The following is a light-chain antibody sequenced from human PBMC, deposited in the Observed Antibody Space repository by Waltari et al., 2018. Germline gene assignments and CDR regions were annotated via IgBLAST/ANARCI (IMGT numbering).Light chain of an antibody. Sequence: QSALTQPRSVSGSPGQSVTISCTGGNSDVGSHNHVSWYQQHPGKAPTVMIYDVVQRPSGVPDRFSASKSGNTASLTIAGLQPEDEADYFCCSFSGTYTYVFGTGTKVTVL. V-gene: IGLV2-11*01. CDR2: DVV. CDR3: CSFSGTYTYV. J-gene: IGLJ1*01. CDR1: NSDVGSHNH.